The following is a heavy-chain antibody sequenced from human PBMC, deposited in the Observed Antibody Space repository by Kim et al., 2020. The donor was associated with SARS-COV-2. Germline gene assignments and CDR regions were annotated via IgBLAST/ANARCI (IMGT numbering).Heavy chain of an antibody. J-gene: IGHJ5*02. D-gene: IGHD3-10*01. V-gene: IGHV4-34*01. CDR3: ARVGGEFQIFRLFDP. CDR2: INHSGST. CDR1: GGSFSGYY. Sequence: SETLSLTCAVYGGSFSGYYWSWIRQPPGKGLEWIGEINHSGSTNYNPSLKSRVTISVDTSRSQFSLKLSSVTAADTAVYYCARVGGEFQIFRLFDPWGQGTLVTVSS.